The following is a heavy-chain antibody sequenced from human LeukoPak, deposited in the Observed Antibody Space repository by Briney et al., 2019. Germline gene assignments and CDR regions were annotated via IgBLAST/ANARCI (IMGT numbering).Heavy chain of an antibody. V-gene: IGHV3-48*03. CDR1: GFTFSSYE. CDR2: FSSSGSTI. Sequence: GVSLRLSCAASGFTFSSYEMNWVRQAPGKGLEWVSYFSSSGSTIYYADSVKGRFTISRDSDKNSLYLQMNSLRAEDPAVYYCASSPPRYYGSGSYYNDTYGMDVWGKGTTVTVSS. J-gene: IGHJ6*04. D-gene: IGHD3-10*01. CDR3: ASSPPRYYGSGSYYNDTYGMDV.